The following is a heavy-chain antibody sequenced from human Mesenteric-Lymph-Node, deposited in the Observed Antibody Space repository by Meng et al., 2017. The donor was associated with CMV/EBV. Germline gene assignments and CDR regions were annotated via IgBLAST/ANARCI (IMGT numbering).Heavy chain of an antibody. J-gene: IGHJ4*02. D-gene: IGHD2-2*01. V-gene: IGHV3-33*01. CDR1: SYG. Sequence: SYGLPWVRQAPGKWLEWLAVLWYDGSNKYYADSVKGRFTISRDNSKNTLYLQMNSLRAEDTAVYYCAREIPLGYCSSTSCSSGYFDYWGQGTLVTVSS. CDR2: LWYDGSNK. CDR3: AREIPLGYCSSTSCSSGYFDY.